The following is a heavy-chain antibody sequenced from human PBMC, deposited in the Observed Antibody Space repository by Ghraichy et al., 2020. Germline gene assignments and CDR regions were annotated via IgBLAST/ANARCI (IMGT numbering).Heavy chain of an antibody. CDR1: GFTFSNYV. D-gene: IGHD3-16*01. Sequence: LSLTCAASGFTFSNYVMSWVRQAPGKGLEWVSYISTSSLTIYYADSVKGRFTISRDDAKNSLYLQMNSLRDEDTAVYYCVRDHDWALDYWGQGTLVTVSS. CDR3: VRDHDWALDY. V-gene: IGHV3-48*02. J-gene: IGHJ4*02. CDR2: ISTSSLTI.